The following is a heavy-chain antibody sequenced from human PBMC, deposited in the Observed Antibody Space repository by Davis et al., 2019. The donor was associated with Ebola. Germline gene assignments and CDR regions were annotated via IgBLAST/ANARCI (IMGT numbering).Heavy chain of an antibody. J-gene: IGHJ4*02. CDR1: GFTFSSYS. V-gene: IGHV3-30*18. CDR2: ISFDGSDT. CDR3: AKDARGGYYYADF. D-gene: IGHD3-22*01. Sequence: GESLKISCAASGFTFSSYSMTWVRQAPGKGLEWVAVISFDGSDTYYADSVKGRFTISRDNSKTTVDLQMNSLRPEDTALYYCAKDARGGYYYADFWGQGTLVTVSS.